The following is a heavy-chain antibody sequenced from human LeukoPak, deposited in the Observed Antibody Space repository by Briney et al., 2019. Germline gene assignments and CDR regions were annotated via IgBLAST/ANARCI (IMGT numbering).Heavy chain of an antibody. CDR3: ARGARALMNTLDY. Sequence: PGGSLRLSCAASGFTFSGYYMSWIRQAPGKGLEWVSLISSGSSYTNHADSVKGRFSISRDNTKNSVDLQMISLTAEDTAVYYCARGARALMNTLDYWGQGTLVTVSS. J-gene: IGHJ4*02. V-gene: IGHV3-11*06. CDR1: GFTFSGYY. CDR2: ISSGSSYT. D-gene: IGHD3-16*01.